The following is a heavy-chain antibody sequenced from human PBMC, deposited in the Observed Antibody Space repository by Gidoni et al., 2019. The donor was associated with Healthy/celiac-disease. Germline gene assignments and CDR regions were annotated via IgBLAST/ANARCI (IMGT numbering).Heavy chain of an antibody. D-gene: IGHD4-17*01. V-gene: IGHV1-69*01. CDR1: GCTFSSYA. Sequence: VQLVQSGAEVKKPGSSVTVSCRASGCTFSSYAISWVRQAPGQGLEWMGGIIPIFGTANYAQKFQGRVTITADESTSTAYMELSSRRAEDTAGYYCARGRGTVTTAAIDYWGQGTLVTVSS. CDR3: ARGRGTVTTAAIDY. J-gene: IGHJ4*02. CDR2: IIPIFGTA.